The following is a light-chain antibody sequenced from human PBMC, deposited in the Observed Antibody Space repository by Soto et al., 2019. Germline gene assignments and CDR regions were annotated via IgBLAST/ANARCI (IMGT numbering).Light chain of an antibody. J-gene: IGLJ2*01. Sequence: QPASVSGSPGQLITISCTGTSSDVGSYNLVSWYQQDPGKAPKLIIYEGSKRPSGVSNRFSGSKSGNTASLTISGLQAEDEADYYCCSYAGSSTSVFGGGTKVTVL. CDR2: EGS. CDR1: SSDVGSYNL. V-gene: IGLV2-23*01. CDR3: CSYAGSSTSV.